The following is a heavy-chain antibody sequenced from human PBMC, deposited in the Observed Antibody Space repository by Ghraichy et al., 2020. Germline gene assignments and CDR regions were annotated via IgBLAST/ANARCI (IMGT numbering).Heavy chain of an antibody. CDR2: IYYSGST. CDR1: GGSIRSYY. Sequence: SQTRSLTCTVSGGSIRSYYWSWIRQPPGKGLEWIGYIYYSGSTNYNPSLKSRVTISVDTSKNQFSLKLSSVTAADTAVYYCARVITMVRGVTYLNWFDPWGQGTLVTVSS. CDR3: ARVITMVRGVTYLNWFDP. J-gene: IGHJ5*02. V-gene: IGHV4-59*01. D-gene: IGHD3-10*01.